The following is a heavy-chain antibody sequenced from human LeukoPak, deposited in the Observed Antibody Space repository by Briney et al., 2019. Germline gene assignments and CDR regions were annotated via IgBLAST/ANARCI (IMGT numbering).Heavy chain of an antibody. D-gene: IGHD3-16*01. J-gene: IGHJ6*03. CDR3: ASLTISIGGGYMDV. CDR2: VNYMGGT. V-gene: IGHV4-59*03. Sequence: PETLSLTCTVSGDSISSSYWNWIGHAPGKGLEWMGYVNYMGGTDYNPSPKSRVTISVDTYKNRFSLKLDPVTPADTAVYYCASLTISIGGGYMDVWGRGTTVAVSS. CDR1: GDSISSSY.